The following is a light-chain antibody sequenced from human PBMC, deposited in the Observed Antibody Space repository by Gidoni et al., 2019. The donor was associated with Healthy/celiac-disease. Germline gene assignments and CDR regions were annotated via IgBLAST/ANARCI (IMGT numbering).Light chain of an antibody. J-gene: IGKJ2*01. Sequence: DIQMTQSPSSLSASVGDRVTITCRASQSISSYLNWYQQKPGTAPKLLIYAASSLQSGVPSRLSGSGSGTDFTLTISSLQPEDFATYYCQQSYSTPYTFGQGTKLEIK. CDR2: AAS. V-gene: IGKV1-39*01. CDR1: QSISSY. CDR3: QQSYSTPYT.